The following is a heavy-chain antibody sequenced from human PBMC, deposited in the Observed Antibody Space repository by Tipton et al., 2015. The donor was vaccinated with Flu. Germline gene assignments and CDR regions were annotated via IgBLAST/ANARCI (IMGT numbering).Heavy chain of an antibody. CDR2: IYTSGST. J-gene: IGHJ3*02. CDR3: ARGFYGAFDI. D-gene: IGHD4-17*01. Sequence: TLSLTCSVSGDSIRNYHWSWIRQPAGKGLEWIGRIYTSGSTNYNPSLKSRVTMSIDTSKNQFSLKLSSVTAADTAVYYCARGFYGAFDIWGQGTMVTVSS. CDR1: GDSIRNYH. V-gene: IGHV4-4*07.